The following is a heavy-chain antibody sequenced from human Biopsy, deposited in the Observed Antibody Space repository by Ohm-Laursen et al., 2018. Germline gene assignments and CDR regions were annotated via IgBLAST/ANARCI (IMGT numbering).Heavy chain of an antibody. CDR3: ATDGAGSYNEN. CDR1: GFTFGDYY. V-gene: IGHV3-11*01. J-gene: IGHJ4*02. Sequence: SLRLSCTAPGFTFGDYYMSWIRQAPGKGLEWLSYISGSGVTKMYADSVKGRFIVSRDNAKNSLYLEMNNLTVEDTAVYYCATDGAGSYNENWGQGTLVSVSS. D-gene: IGHD3-10*01. CDR2: ISGSGVTK.